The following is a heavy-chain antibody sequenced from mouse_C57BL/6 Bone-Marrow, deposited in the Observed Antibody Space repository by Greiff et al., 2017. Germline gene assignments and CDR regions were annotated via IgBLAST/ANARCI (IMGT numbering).Heavy chain of an antibody. CDR1: GYTFTSYG. D-gene: IGHD1-1*01. Sequence: VQLQQSGAELARPGASVKLSCKASGYTFTSYGISWVKQRTGQGLEWIGEIYPRSGNTYYNEKFKGKATLTADKSTSTAYMELRSLTSEDSAVFFYASRVFYYYGSSLYAMDCWGQGTSVTVAS. V-gene: IGHV1-81*01. CDR2: IYPRSGNT. CDR3: ASRVFYYYGSSLYAMDC. J-gene: IGHJ4*01.